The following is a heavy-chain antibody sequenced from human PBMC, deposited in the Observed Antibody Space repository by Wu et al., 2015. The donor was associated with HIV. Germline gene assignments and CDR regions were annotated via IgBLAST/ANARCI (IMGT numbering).Heavy chain of an antibody. J-gene: IGHJ4*02. V-gene: IGHV1-2*02. D-gene: IGHD3-16*02. CDR2: INPNSGGT. Sequence: QVQLVQSGAEVKKPGASVKVSCKASGYTFTGYYMHWVRQAPGQGLEWMGWINPNSGGTNYAQKFQGRVTMTRDTSISTAYMELSRLRSDDTAVYYCAREKYDYVWGSYRLRNYFDYWGQGTLVTVSS. CDR3: AREKYDYVWGSYRLRNYFDY. CDR1: GYTFTGYY.